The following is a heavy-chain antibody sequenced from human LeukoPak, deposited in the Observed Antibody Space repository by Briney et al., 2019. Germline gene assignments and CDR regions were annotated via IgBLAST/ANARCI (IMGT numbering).Heavy chain of an antibody. V-gene: IGHV3-23*01. Sequence: GGSLRLSCAASGFTFSSYAMSWVRQAPGKGLEWVSSISSSGGSPYYADSVKGRFTISRDNSKNTLYLQMNSLRAEDTAVYYCAKEDHSGSYYYFDYWGRGTLVTVSS. CDR1: GFTFSSYA. D-gene: IGHD1-26*01. J-gene: IGHJ4*02. CDR2: ISSSGGSP. CDR3: AKEDHSGSYYYFDY.